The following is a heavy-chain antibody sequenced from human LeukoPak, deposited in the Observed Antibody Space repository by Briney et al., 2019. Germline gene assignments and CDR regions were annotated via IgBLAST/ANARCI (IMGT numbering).Heavy chain of an antibody. V-gene: IGHV1-18*01. CDR2: ISAYNGNT. D-gene: IGHD1-26*01. J-gene: IGHJ3*02. CDR3: ASSIVGAYDAFDI. Sequence: ASMKVSCKASGYTFTSYGISWVRQAPGQGLEWMGWISAYNGNTNYAQKLQGRVTMTTDTSTSTAYMELRSLRSDDTAVYYCASSIVGAYDAFDIWGQGTMVTVSS. CDR1: GYTFTSYG.